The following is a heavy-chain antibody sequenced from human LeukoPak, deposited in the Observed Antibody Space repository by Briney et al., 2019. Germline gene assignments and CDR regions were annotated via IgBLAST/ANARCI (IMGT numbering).Heavy chain of an antibody. CDR1: GGTFSRYS. CDR2: IIPIFHTA. Sequence: SVKVSCKASGGTFSRYSINWVRQAPGQGLEWMGGIIPIFHTAKYAQKFQGRVTIATDESTSTAYMELSSLRSEDTGVYYCARGSGSNYPPGLDYWGQGTLVTVSS. CDR3: ARGSGSNYPPGLDY. J-gene: IGHJ4*02. D-gene: IGHD4-11*01. V-gene: IGHV1-69*05.